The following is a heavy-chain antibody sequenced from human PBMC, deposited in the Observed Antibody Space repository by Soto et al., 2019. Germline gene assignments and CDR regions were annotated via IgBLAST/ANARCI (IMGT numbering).Heavy chain of an antibody. CDR2: IIPISGAA. Sequence: GASVKVSCKASGGTFSNYVVNWVRQAPGQGLEWMGRIIPISGAANYAQKFQGRVTITADKSTSTSYMELSSLRSEATAVYYCARDMTRTVVPYFDFWGQGTLVTVSS. J-gene: IGHJ4*02. CDR3: ARDMTRTVVPYFDF. D-gene: IGHD1-7*01. CDR1: GGTFSNYV. V-gene: IGHV1-69*06.